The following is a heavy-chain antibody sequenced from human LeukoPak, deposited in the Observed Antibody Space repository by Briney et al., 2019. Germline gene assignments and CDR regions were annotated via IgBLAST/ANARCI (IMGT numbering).Heavy chain of an antibody. CDR2: IYPGDSDT. CDR3: ARAQSTACYKSGFDY. CDR1: GYSFTSYW. V-gene: IGHV5-51*01. J-gene: IGHJ4*02. D-gene: IGHD5-18*01. Sequence: GESLKISCKGSGYSFTSYWIGWVRQMPGKGLEWMGIIYPGDSDTRYSPSFQGQVTISADKSISTAYLQWSSLKASDTAMYYCARAQSTACYKSGFDYWGQGTLVTVSS.